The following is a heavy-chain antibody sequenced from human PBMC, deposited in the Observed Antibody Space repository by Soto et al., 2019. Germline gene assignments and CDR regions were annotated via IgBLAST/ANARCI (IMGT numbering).Heavy chain of an antibody. CDR1: VGSVRAPDW. Sequence: SETLSLTCTLSVGSVRAPDWWNWVRQSPYKGLEWIAEVHIYGHSNYNPSLMSRVSVSIDSSKNQFYLNLNSVTAADTAIYYCARAPQVCSANNCYFDPWGKGTKVAVSS. CDR2: VHIYGHS. D-gene: IGHD2-15*01. V-gene: IGHV4-4*02. CDR3: ARAPQVCSANNCYFDP. J-gene: IGHJ6*03.